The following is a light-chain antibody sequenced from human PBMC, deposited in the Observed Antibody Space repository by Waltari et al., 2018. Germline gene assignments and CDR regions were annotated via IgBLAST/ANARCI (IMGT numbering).Light chain of an antibody. CDR2: AAS. CDR1: QGLTSSY. CDR3: QQYGSSVMYT. J-gene: IGKJ2*01. V-gene: IGKV3-20*01. Sequence: EFVLRQSPDPLFFPPGERATLPGRASQGLTSSYLAWYQQKPGQAPRLLIYAASSRAAGIPDRFSGSGSGTDFTLTISRLEPEDFAVYYCQQYGSSVMYTFGQGTKLEIK.